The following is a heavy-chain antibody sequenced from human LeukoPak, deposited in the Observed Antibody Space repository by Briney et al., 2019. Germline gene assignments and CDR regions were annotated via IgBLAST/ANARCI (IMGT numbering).Heavy chain of an antibody. Sequence: ASVKVSCKASGYTFTSYGISWVRQAPGQGLEWMGWISAYNGNTNYAQKLQGRVTMTTDTSTSTAHMELRSLRSDDTAVYYCARWADCSSTSCYEFDYWGQGTLVTVSP. CDR1: GYTFTSYG. CDR3: ARWADCSSTSCYEFDY. J-gene: IGHJ4*02. D-gene: IGHD2-2*01. V-gene: IGHV1-18*01. CDR2: ISAYNGNT.